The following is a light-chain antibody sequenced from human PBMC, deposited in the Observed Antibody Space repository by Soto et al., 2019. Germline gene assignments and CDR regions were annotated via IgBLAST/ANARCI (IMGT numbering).Light chain of an antibody. CDR1: SSDVGTYTL. CDR2: EVN. Sequence: QSALAQPASVSGSLGQSITISCTGTSSDVGTYTLVSWYQQHPGKAPKLVIYEVNKRPAGVSKRFSGSKSGDTASLTISGLQAEDEADYYCSSYAGAITFYVFGTGTKVTVL. J-gene: IGLJ1*01. V-gene: IGLV2-23*02. CDR3: SSYAGAITFYV.